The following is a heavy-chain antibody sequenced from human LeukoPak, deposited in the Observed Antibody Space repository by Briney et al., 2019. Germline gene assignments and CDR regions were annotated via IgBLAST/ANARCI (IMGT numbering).Heavy chain of an antibody. J-gene: IGHJ5*02. CDR3: AKAGGSSWYDA. D-gene: IGHD6-13*01. V-gene: IGHV3-23*01. CDR2: ISGSGGSS. Sequence: GGSLRLSCAASGFSFRNFAMTWVRRAPGKGLEWVSAISGSGGSSYYADSVRGRFTISRDNSKNTLYLQLSSLRAEDTAVYYCAKAGGSSWYDAWGQGILVTVSS. CDR1: GFSFRNFA.